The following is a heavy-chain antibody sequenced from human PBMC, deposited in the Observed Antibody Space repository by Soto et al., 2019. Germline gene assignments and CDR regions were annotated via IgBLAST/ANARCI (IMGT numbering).Heavy chain of an antibody. D-gene: IGHD3-22*01. J-gene: IGHJ4*02. Sequence: SVKVSCKASGGTFSSYSISWVRQAPGQGLEWMGGIIPIFGTANYAQKFQGRVTITADESTSTAYMELSSLRSEDTAVYYCASEYSSSPSYYPIGYWGQGTLVTVSS. CDR1: GGTFSSYS. CDR3: ASEYSSSPSYYPIGY. V-gene: IGHV1-69*13. CDR2: IIPIFGTA.